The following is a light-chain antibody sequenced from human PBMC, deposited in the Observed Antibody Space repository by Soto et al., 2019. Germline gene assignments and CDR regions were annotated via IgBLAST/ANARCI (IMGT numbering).Light chain of an antibody. CDR1: QSVSINY. Sequence: EVVLTQSPGTLSLSPGERATLSCRASQSVSINYLAWYQQKPGQAPRLLTYGASNRATAIPHRFSGSGSGTDFTLTISRLEPEDFAVYYCQQYGSSPRTFGQGTKVDIK. J-gene: IGKJ1*01. CDR2: GAS. CDR3: QQYGSSPRT. V-gene: IGKV3-20*01.